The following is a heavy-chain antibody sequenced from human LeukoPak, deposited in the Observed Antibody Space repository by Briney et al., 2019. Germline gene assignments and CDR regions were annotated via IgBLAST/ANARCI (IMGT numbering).Heavy chain of an antibody. CDR3: ARDGYGSGAGPQNYYYYGMDV. J-gene: IGHJ6*02. CDR1: GYTFTSYG. V-gene: IGHV1-18*01. CDR2: ISAYNGNT. Sequence: ASVKVSCTASGYTFTSYGISWVRQAPAQGLEWMGWISAYNGNTNYAQKLQGRVTMTTDTSTSTAYMELRSLRSDDTAVYYCARDGYGSGAGPQNYYYYGMDVWGQGTTVTVSS. D-gene: IGHD3-10*01.